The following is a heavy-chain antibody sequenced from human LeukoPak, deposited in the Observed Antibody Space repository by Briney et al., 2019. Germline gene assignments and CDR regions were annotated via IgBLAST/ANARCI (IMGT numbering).Heavy chain of an antibody. Sequence: GGSLRLSCAASGFTLSSYAMSWVRQAPGKGLEWVSAISGSGGSTYYADSVKGRFTISRDNSKNTLYLQMNSLRAEDTAVYYCAKEPIYDFWSGYFDYWGQGTLVTVSS. CDR2: ISGSGGST. CDR3: AKEPIYDFWSGYFDY. CDR1: GFTLSSYA. D-gene: IGHD3-3*01. V-gene: IGHV3-23*01. J-gene: IGHJ4*02.